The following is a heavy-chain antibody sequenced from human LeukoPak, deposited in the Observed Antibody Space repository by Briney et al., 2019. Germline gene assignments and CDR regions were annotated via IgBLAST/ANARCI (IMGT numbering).Heavy chain of an antibody. Sequence: SETLSLTCTVSGGSISSYYWSWIRQPPGKGLEWIGYIYHSGSTNYNPSLKSRVTISVDTSKNQFSLKLSSVTAADTAVYYCARSRYCSGGSCYTHYGMDVWGQGTTVTVSS. J-gene: IGHJ6*02. CDR3: ARSRYCSGGSCYTHYGMDV. D-gene: IGHD2-15*01. V-gene: IGHV4-59*08. CDR1: GGSISSYY. CDR2: IYHSGST.